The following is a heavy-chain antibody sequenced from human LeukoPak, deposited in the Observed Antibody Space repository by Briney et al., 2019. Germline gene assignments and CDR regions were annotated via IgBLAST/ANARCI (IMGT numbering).Heavy chain of an antibody. Sequence: GGSLRHSGVASGFTFSSYIMNWVRQAPGKGLEWVSCISSSSSYIYYADSVKGRFTISRDNAKNSVYLQMNSLRAEDTAVYYCTRAVAAADFSPGYWGQGTLVTVSS. CDR2: ISSSSSYI. V-gene: IGHV3-21*01. D-gene: IGHD6-13*01. J-gene: IGHJ4*02. CDR3: TRAVAAADFSPGY. CDR1: GFTFSSYI.